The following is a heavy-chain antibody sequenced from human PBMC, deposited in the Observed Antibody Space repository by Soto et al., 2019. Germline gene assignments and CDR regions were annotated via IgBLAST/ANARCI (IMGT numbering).Heavy chain of an antibody. CDR2: ISAYDGKT. CDR3: ARDPHEFWTSYWFDP. J-gene: IGHJ5*02. Sequence: SVKVSCKTSGYTFNTYGINWVRQAPGQGLELMGWISAYDGKTNYAEKFQGRVTLTTDTSTSTAYMELRSLRSDDTAIYYCARDPHEFWTSYWFDPWGQGTPVTVSS. D-gene: IGHD3-3*01. CDR1: GYTFNTYG. V-gene: IGHV1-18*01.